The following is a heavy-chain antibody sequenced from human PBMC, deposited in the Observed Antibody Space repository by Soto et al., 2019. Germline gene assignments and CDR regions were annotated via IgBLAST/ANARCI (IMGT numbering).Heavy chain of an antibody. V-gene: IGHV3-23*04. CDR3: AKRPRALLTFDY. D-gene: IGHD1-26*01. CDR1: GFIFSNYV. J-gene: IGHJ4*02. CDR2: ISDSGGTS. Sequence: EVQLVDSGGGLVQPGGSLRLSCAASGFIFSNYVMSWVRQAPGKGLEWVSSISDSGGTSYYADSVKGRFTISRDNSKNTLYLQMNSLRAEDTAIYYCAKRPRALLTFDYWGQGTRVTVSS.